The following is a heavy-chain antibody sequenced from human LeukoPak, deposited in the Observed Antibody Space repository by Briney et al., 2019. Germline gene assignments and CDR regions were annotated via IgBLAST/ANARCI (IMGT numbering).Heavy chain of an antibody. CDR2: IIPIFGTA. V-gene: IGHV1-69*05. CDR3: ASDVTIFGVRDYYFDY. Sequence: ASVKVSCKASGGTFSSYAISWVRQAPGQGLEWMGRIIPIFGTANYAQEFQGRVTITTDESTSTAYMELSSLRSEDTAVYYCASDVTIFGVRDYYFDYWGQGTLVTVSS. D-gene: IGHD3-3*01. J-gene: IGHJ4*02. CDR1: GGTFSSYA.